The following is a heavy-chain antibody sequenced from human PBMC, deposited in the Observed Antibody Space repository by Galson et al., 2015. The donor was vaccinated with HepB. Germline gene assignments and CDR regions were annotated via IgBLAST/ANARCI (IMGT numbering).Heavy chain of an antibody. V-gene: IGHV3-33*01. CDR2: IWYDGSNK. D-gene: IGHD6-13*01. CDR3: ARGIYSSSWYTHDY. Sequence: SLRLSCAASGFTFSSYGMHWVRQAPGKGLEWVAVIWYDGSNKYYADSVKGRFTTSRDNSKNTLYLQMNSLRAEDTAVYYCARGIYSSSWYTHDYWGQGTLVTVSS. J-gene: IGHJ4*02. CDR1: GFTFSSYG.